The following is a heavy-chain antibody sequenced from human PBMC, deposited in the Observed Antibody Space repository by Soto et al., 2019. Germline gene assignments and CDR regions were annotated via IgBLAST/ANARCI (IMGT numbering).Heavy chain of an antibody. CDR1: GFTFDDYA. V-gene: IGHV3-9*01. Sequence: SLRLSCAASGFTFDDYAMHWVRQAPGKGLEWVSGISWNSGSIGYADSVKGRFTISRDNAKNSLYLQMNSLRAEDTALYYCAKDINTNCSGGSCYYYYGMDVWGQGTTVTVSS. D-gene: IGHD2-15*01. CDR3: AKDINTNCSGGSCYYYYGMDV. CDR2: ISWNSGSI. J-gene: IGHJ6*02.